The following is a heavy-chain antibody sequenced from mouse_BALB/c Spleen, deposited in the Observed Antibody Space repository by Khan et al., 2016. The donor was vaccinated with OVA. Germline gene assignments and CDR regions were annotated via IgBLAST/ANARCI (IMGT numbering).Heavy chain of an antibody. J-gene: IGHJ2*01. CDR3: ARGNYYGDYIDY. CDR1: GYSITSGYA. V-gene: IGHV3-2*02. CDR2: ISYSGVT. D-gene: IGHD1-1*01. Sequence: EVQLQESGPGLVKPSQSLSLTCTVTGYSITSGYAWNWIRQFPGNKLEWMGYISYSGVTSYTPSLKSRISITRDTSKNQFFLHLNSVTTEDTATDYCARGNYYGDYIDYWGQGTTLTVSS.